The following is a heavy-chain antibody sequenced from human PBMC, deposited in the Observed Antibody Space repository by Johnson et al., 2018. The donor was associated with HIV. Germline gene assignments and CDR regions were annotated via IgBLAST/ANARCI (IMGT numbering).Heavy chain of an antibody. V-gene: IGHV3-30*18. D-gene: IGHD1-26*01. CDR3: VKALWCGSYLYVFDI. J-gene: IGHJ3*02. Sequence: QVQLVESGGGVVQPGRSLRLSCAASGFTFSSYGMDWVRQAPGKGLEWVAVISYDGINKYYADSVKGRFTISRDNSKNTLYLQMNSLRAEDTAVYYCVKALWCGSYLYVFDIWGQGTMVTVSS. CDR2: ISYDGINK. CDR1: GFTFSSYG.